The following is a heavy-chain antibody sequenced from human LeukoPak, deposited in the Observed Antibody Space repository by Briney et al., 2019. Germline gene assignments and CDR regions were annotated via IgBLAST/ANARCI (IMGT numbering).Heavy chain of an antibody. V-gene: IGHV4-4*07. Sequence: SETLSLTCTVSGGSISSYCWSWIRQPAGKGLEWIGRIYTSGSTNYNPSLKSRVTMSVDTSKNQFSLKLSSVTAADTAVYYCARGSLAVAQPFAFDIWGQGTMVTVSS. CDR1: GGSISSYC. D-gene: IGHD6-19*01. CDR2: IYTSGST. CDR3: ARGSLAVAQPFAFDI. J-gene: IGHJ3*02.